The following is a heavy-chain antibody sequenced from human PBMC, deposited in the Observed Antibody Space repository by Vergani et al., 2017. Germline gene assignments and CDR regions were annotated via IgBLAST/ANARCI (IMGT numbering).Heavy chain of an antibody. CDR1: GGSISSYY. D-gene: IGHD2-15*01. CDR3: ARGTYCSGGSCYSAAWFDP. V-gene: IGHV4-59*01. J-gene: IGHJ5*02. Sequence: QVQLQESGPGLVTPSETLSLTCTVSGGSISSYYWSWIRQPPGKGLEWIGYIYYSGSTNYNPSLKSRVTVSVDTSKKQFSLKLSSVSAANTAVYYCARGTYCSGGSCYSAAWFDPWGKGTLVTVSS. CDR2: IYYSGST.